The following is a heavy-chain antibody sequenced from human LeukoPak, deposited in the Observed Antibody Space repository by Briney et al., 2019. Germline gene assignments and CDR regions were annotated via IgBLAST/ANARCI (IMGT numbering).Heavy chain of an antibody. J-gene: IGHJ6*02. Sequence: GASVKVSCKASGYTFTGYYMHWVRQAPGQGLEWMGWINPNSGGTNYAQKFQGRVTMTRDTSISTAYMELSRLRSDDTAVYYCARVKARYFDWLSSRYGMDVWGQGTTVTVSS. D-gene: IGHD3-9*01. V-gene: IGHV1-2*02. CDR2: INPNSGGT. CDR3: ARVKARYFDWLSSRYGMDV. CDR1: GYTFTGYY.